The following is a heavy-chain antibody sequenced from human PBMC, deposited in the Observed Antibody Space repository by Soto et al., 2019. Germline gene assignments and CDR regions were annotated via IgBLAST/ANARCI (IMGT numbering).Heavy chain of an antibody. D-gene: IGHD3-16*02. Sequence: QVPLLQSGAEVKKPGASVKVSCKASGYTFTNYGITWVRQAPGQGLEWMGWISAYNGDTHYTQRLQGRVTMTTDTSTSTAYMELRGLRSDDTAVYYCARVRPIVVYFYYYMDVWGKGTTVTVSS. CDR2: ISAYNGDT. V-gene: IGHV1-18*01. CDR1: GYTFTNYG. CDR3: ARVRPIVVYFYYYMDV. J-gene: IGHJ6*03.